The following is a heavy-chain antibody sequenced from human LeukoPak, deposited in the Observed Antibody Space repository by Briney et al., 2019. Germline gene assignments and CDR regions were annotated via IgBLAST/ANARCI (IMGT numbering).Heavy chain of an antibody. CDR1: GGSVSIGSDY. V-gene: IGHV4-61*01. CDR2: IFYNGST. D-gene: IGHD3-16*01. Sequence: PSETLSLTCTVSGGSVSIGSDYWSWIRQPPGKGLEWIGYIFYNGSTNYNPSLKSRVTISVDTSKNQFSLKLSSVTAADTAVYYCARHLGELGLFDYWGQGTLVTVSS. CDR3: ARHLGELGLFDY. J-gene: IGHJ4*02.